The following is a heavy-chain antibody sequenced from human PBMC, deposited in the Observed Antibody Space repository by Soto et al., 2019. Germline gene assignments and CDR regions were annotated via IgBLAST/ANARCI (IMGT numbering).Heavy chain of an antibody. V-gene: IGHV3-7*01. D-gene: IGHD2-2*01. J-gene: IGHJ6*02. Sequence: PGGSLRLSCAASGFTVSSYWMSWVRQSPGKGLEWVANIKQDGSEKYYVDSVKGRFTISRDNAKNSLYLQMNSLRAEDTAVYYCARIVVVPAAIVGYYYYGMDVWGQGTTVTVSS. CDR2: IKQDGSEK. CDR1: GFTVSSYW. CDR3: ARIVVVPAAIVGYYYYGMDV.